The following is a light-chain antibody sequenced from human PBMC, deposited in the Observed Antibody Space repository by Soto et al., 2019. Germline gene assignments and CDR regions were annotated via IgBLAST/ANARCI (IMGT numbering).Light chain of an antibody. J-gene: IGKJ2*01. CDR3: QQYNNWPPYT. CDR2: GAS. V-gene: IGKV3-15*01. Sequence: EIVMTQSPATLSVSPGERATLSCRASQSVSSNLAWYQQKPGEAPRLLIYGASTRATGIPASFSGSGSGTEFTLTISSLLSEDFSVYYCQQYNNWPPYTFGQGTKLEIK. CDR1: QSVSSN.